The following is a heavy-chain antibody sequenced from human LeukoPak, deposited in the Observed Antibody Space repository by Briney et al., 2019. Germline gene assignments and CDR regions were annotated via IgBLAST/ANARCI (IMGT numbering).Heavy chain of an antibody. CDR2: ISSSSSYT. V-gene: IGHV3-11*06. CDR1: GFTFSDYY. Sequence: GGSLRLSCAASGFTFSDYYMSWIRQAPGKGLEWVSYISSSSSYTNYADSLKGRFTISIVNAKNSPYLQMSSLRAEDTAVYYCARSVAGFDYWGQGTLVTVSS. D-gene: IGHD6-19*01. J-gene: IGHJ4*02. CDR3: ARSVAGFDY.